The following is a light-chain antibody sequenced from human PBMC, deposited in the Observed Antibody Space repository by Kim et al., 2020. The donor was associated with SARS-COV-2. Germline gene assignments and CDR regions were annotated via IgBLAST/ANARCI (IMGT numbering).Light chain of an antibody. CDR3: QQRTNWRYS. CDR2: DAS. J-gene: IGKJ2*03. Sequence: EIVLTQSPATLSVSPGEKAALSCRASQSVSNSLAWYQQKPGQAPRLLIFDASNRATDIPARFSGSGSGTDFTLNISSLEPEDFAVYFCQQRTNWRYSFGQGTKLEI. CDR1: QSVSNS. V-gene: IGKV3-11*01.